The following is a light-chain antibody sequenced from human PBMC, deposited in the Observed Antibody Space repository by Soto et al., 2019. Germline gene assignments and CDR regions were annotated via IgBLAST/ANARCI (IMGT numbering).Light chain of an antibody. CDR2: AAS. J-gene: IGKJ3*01. CDR3: QQSYSTLIFT. V-gene: IGKV1-39*01. CDR1: QSISSY. Sequence: DIQMTQSPSSLSASVGDRVTITCRASQSISSYLNWYQQKPGKAPKLLIYAASSLQSGVPSRFSGSGSGTDFTLTISSLQPEDFATYYGQQSYSTLIFTFGPGTEVDIK.